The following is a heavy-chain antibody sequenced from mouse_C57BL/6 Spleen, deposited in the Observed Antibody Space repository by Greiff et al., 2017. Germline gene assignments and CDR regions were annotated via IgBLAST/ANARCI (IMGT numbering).Heavy chain of an antibody. CDR3: SCVGLDYSSSHWYFDV. V-gene: IGHV1-64*01. J-gene: IGHJ1*03. D-gene: IGHD1-1*01. CDR2: IHPNSGST. CDR1: GYTFTSYW. Sequence: VQLQQPGAELVKPGASVKLSCKASGYTFTSYWMHWVKQRPGQGLEWIGMIHPNSGSTNYNEKFKSKATLTVDKSSSTAYMQLSSLTSEYSAVYSCSCVGLDYSSSHWYFDVWGTGTTVTVSS.